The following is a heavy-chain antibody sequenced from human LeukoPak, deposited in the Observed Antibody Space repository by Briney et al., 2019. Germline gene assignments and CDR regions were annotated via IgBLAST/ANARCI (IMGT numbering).Heavy chain of an antibody. D-gene: IGHD2-2*01. CDR2: IHYSGST. CDR1: GGSISSYY. J-gene: IGHJ4*02. V-gene: IGHV4-59*08. CDR3: ARRLGGTSTGFDY. Sequence: SETLSLTCTVSGGSISSYYGSWIRQPPGKGLEWIGSIHYSGSTTYNPSLKSRVTISVDTSKNQFSLKLSSVTAADTAVYYCARRLGGTSTGFDYWGQGTLVTVSS.